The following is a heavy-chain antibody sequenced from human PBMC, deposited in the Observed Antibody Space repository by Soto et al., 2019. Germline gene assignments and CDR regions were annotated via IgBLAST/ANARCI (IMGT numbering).Heavy chain of an antibody. Sequence: GGSLRLSCTASGFTFSSYAMSWVRQAPGKGLEWVSSINGGGGTTNYADSVKGRFTISRDNSKNTMYLQMNSLRAEDTALYFCAKIICTTNCYEYWGEGTLVIVSS. D-gene: IGHD2-2*01. J-gene: IGHJ4*02. V-gene: IGHV3-23*01. CDR2: INGGGGTT. CDR1: GFTFSSYA. CDR3: AKIICTTNCYEY.